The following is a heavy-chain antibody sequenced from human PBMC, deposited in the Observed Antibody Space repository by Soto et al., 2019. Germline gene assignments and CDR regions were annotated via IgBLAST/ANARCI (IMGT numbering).Heavy chain of an antibody. J-gene: IGHJ6*03. Sequence: GASVKVSCKASGYTLTNSDINWVRQATGQGLEWMGWMNPNSGNTGYAQKFQGRVTMTRNTSISTAYMELSSLRSEDTAVYYCAREIQRASYYYYYYMDVWGKGTTVTVSS. V-gene: IGHV1-8*02. CDR2: MNPNSGNT. CDR1: GYTLTNSD. CDR3: AREIQRASYYYYYYMDV.